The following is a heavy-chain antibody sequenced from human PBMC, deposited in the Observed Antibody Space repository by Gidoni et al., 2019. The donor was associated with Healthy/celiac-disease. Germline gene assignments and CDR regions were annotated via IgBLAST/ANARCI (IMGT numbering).Heavy chain of an antibody. V-gene: IGHV4-31*03. CDR3: ARDKSIVATTAYGMDV. CDR1: GGSLSSGGYY. CDR2: IYYSGST. J-gene: IGHJ6*02. D-gene: IGHD5-12*01. Sequence: QVQLQESGPGLVKPSQTLSLTCTVSGGSLSSGGYYWSWIRQHPGKGLEWIGYIYYSGSTYYNPSLKSRVTISVDTSKNQFSLKLSSVTAADTAVYYCARDKSIVATTAYGMDVWGQGTTVTVSS.